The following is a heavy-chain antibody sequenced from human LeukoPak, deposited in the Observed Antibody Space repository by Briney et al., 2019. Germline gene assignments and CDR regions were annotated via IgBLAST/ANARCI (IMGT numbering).Heavy chain of an antibody. CDR2: IYSGGST. V-gene: IGHV3-53*01. J-gene: IGHJ4*02. CDR1: GFTFSTYS. CDR3: ARGPTGYYDSSGGDY. Sequence: GGSLRLSCAASGFTFSTYSMSWVRQAPGKGLEWVSVIYSGGSTYYADSVKGRFTISRDNSKNTLYLQMNSLRAEDTAVYYCARGPTGYYDSSGGDYWGQGTLVTVSS. D-gene: IGHD3-22*01.